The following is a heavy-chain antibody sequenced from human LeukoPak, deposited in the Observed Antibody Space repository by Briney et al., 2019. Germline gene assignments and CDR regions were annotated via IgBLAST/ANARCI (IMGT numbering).Heavy chain of an antibody. Sequence: PGRSLRLSCAASGFTFSSYAMHWVRQAPGKGLEWVAVISYDGSNKYYADSVRGRFTIPRDNSKNTLYLQMNSLRAEDTAVYYCARPRGQWLADAFDIWGQGTMVTVSS. CDR1: GFTFSSYA. CDR3: ARPRGQWLADAFDI. CDR2: ISYDGSNK. V-gene: IGHV3-30*04. D-gene: IGHD6-19*01. J-gene: IGHJ3*02.